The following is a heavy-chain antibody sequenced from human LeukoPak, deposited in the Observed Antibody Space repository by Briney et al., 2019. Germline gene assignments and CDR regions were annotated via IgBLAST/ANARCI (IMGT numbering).Heavy chain of an antibody. J-gene: IGHJ4*02. V-gene: IGHV3-20*04. D-gene: IGHD6-13*01. CDR2: INWNGGST. CDR3: AREGGSSSCRDY. Sequence: AGGSLCFSCAASGFTFDDYGMSWDRQAQGMGLVWATSINWNGGSTGYANSVKGRFTISRDNAKNSPYLKMNSLRAEDTALYYCAREGGSSSCRDYWGQGTLVTVSS. CDR1: GFTFDDYG.